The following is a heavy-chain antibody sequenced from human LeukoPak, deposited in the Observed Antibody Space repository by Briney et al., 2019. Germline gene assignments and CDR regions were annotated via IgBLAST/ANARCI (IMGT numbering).Heavy chain of an antibody. V-gene: IGHV4-34*01. Sequence: SETLSLTCAVYGGSFSGYYWSWIRQPPGKGLEWIGEINHSGSTNYNPSLKSRVTISVDTSKNQFSLKLSSVTAADTAVYYCARGSLEQWLVLYPPRYYYYGMDVWGQGTTVTVSS. CDR2: INHSGST. D-gene: IGHD6-19*01. CDR1: GGSFSGYY. J-gene: IGHJ6*02. CDR3: ARGSLEQWLVLYPPRYYYYGMDV.